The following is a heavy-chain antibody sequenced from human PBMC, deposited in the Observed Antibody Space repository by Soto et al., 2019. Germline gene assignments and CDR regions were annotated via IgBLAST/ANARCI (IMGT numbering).Heavy chain of an antibody. J-gene: IGHJ4*02. D-gene: IGHD3-22*01. CDR3: ARGASYYDSSGYADY. Sequence: SVKVSCKASGGTFSSYAISWVRQAPGQGLEWMGGIIPIFGTANYAQKFQGRVTITADKSTGTAYMELSSLRSEDTAVYYCARGASYYDSSGYADYWGQGTLVTVSS. CDR2: IIPIFGTA. V-gene: IGHV1-69*06. CDR1: GGTFSSYA.